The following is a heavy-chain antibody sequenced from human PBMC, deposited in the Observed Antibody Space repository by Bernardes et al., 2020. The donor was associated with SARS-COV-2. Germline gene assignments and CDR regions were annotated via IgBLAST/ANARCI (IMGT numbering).Heavy chain of an antibody. CDR2: LDWDDDK. CDR1: GFSLSTSGMC. J-gene: IGHJ2*01. Sequence: SGPTLVKPTQTLTLTCSFSGFSLSTSGMCVSWIRQPPGKALEWLARLDWDDDKFYSTSLKTRPTISKDTSKNQVVLTMTNMDPVGTATYYCARTIVGGSNWYFDLWGRGTLVTVSS. D-gene: IGHD1-26*01. CDR3: ARTIVGGSNWYFDL. V-gene: IGHV2-70*17.